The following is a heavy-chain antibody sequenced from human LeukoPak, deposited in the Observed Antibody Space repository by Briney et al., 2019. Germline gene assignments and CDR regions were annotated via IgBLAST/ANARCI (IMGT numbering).Heavy chain of an antibody. CDR3: AKADGRGHALPYGMDV. Sequence: PGGSLRLSCAASGFTFSSYGMHWVRQAPGKGLEWVAVISYDGSNKYHADSVKGRFTISRDNSKSTLYLQMNSLRAEDTAVYYCAKADGRGHALPYGMDVWGQGTTVTVS. V-gene: IGHV3-30*18. CDR2: ISYDGSNK. CDR1: GFTFSSYG. D-gene: IGHD5-12*01. J-gene: IGHJ6*02.